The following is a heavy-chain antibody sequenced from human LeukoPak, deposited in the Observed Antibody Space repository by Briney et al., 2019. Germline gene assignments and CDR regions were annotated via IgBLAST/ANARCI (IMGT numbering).Heavy chain of an antibody. CDR1: GFTFSDYY. J-gene: IGHJ5*02. Sequence: GGSLRLSCAASGFTFSDYYMSWIRQAPGKGLEWVSYISSSGSTIYYADSVKGRFTISRDNSKNTLYLQMNSLRAEDTAVYYCASLSGWYTEGLYPWGQGTLVTVSS. D-gene: IGHD6-19*01. CDR2: ISSSGSTI. CDR3: ASLSGWYTEGLYP. V-gene: IGHV3-11*04.